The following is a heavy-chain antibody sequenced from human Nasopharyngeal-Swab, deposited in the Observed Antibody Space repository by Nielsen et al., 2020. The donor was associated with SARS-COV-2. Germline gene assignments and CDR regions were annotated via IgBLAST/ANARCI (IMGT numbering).Heavy chain of an antibody. J-gene: IGHJ5*02. V-gene: IGHV5-51*01. D-gene: IGHD2-2*01. CDR3: ARLWECSSTSCYADLGWFDP. CDR2: IYPGDSDT. CDR1: GYRFTSYW. Sequence: GESLKISCKGSGYRFTSYWIGWVRQMPGKGLEWMGIIYPGDSDTRYSPSFQGQVTISADKSISTAYLQWSSLKASDTAMYYCARLWECSSTSCYADLGWFDPWGQGTLVTVSS.